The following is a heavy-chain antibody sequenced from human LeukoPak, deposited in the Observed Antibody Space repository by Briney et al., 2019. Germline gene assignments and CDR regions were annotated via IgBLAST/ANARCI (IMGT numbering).Heavy chain of an antibody. CDR3: AREGIAAAGTVGYFDY. V-gene: IGHV3-48*03. CDR2: ISSSGSTI. D-gene: IGHD6-13*01. J-gene: IGHJ4*02. CDR1: GFTFSSYE. Sequence: GGSLRLSCAASGFTFSSYEMNWVRQAPGKGLEWVSYISSSGSTIYYADSVKGRFTISRDNAKNSLYLKMNSLRAEDTAVYYCAREGIAAAGTVGYFDYWGQGTLVTVSS.